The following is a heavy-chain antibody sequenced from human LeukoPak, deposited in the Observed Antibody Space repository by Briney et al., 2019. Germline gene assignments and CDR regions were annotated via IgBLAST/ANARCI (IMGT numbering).Heavy chain of an antibody. V-gene: IGHV5-51*01. J-gene: IGHJ5*02. CDR2: FYPGDSDT. CDR1: GYSFTSYW. CDR3: ARLYIVVVPAAIDGGFDP. D-gene: IGHD2-2*01. Sequence: GESLKIPCKGSGYSFTSYWIGWVPQMPGKGLEWMGIFYPGDSDTRYSPSFQGQVAISADKSISTAYLQWSSLKAADTAMYYCARLYIVVVPAAIDGGFDPWGQGTLVTVSS.